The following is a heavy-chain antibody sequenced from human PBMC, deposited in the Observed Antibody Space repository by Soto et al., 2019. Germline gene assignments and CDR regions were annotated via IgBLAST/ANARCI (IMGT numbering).Heavy chain of an antibody. CDR3: ARGQLIWYGDLTPYYRDMDV. V-gene: IGHV4-34*02. CDR1: GGSFSDFY. D-gene: IGHD3-10*01. Sequence: QVHLQQWGAGLLRPSGTLSLTCAFYGGSFSDFYWSWVRQSPGKGLEWVGEISHDGGTNYSPSLASRVSISVETSKNQFSLHLRSVTAADTGLYFCARGQLIWYGDLTPYYRDMDVWGQGTTVTVSS. CDR2: ISHDGGT. J-gene: IGHJ6*02.